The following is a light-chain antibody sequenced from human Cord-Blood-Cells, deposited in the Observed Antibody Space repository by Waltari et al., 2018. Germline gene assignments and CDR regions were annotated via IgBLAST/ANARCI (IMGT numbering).Light chain of an antibody. V-gene: IGLV2-14*01. CDR2: DGS. CDR1: SSDVGGYNY. CDR3: SSYTSSSPWV. J-gene: IGLJ3*02. Sequence: QSALTQPASVSGSPGQSITISCTGTSSDVGGYNYVSWYQQHPGKAPKLMIYDGSKRPCGVSNRFSGSKAGNTASLTISGLQAEDEADYYCSSYTSSSPWVFGGGTKLTVL.